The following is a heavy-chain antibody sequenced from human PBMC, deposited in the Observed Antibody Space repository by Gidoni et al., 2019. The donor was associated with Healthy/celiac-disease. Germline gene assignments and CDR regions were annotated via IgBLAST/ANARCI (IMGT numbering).Heavy chain of an antibody. Sequence: ELQPLEPGGVLVQRGGSLRLSCAASGFTFSSYEMNWVRQAPGKGLEWVSYISSSGNTIYYADSVKGRFTISRDNAKNSLYLQMNSLRAEDTAVYYCAPNWFDPWGQGTLVTVSS. J-gene: IGHJ5*02. CDR1: GFTFSSYE. CDR3: APNWFDP. CDR2: ISSSGNTI. V-gene: IGHV3-48*03.